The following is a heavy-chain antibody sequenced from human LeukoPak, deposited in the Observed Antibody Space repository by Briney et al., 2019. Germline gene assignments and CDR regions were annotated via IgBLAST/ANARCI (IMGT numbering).Heavy chain of an antibody. V-gene: IGHV3-74*01. D-gene: IGHD2-2*01. CDR3: VSFYETY. CDR1: GNYW. Sequence: GGSLRLSCAASGNYWMHWVRQAPGKGLVWVSHINSDGSWTSYTDSVKGRFTISKDNAKNTVYLQMNNLRAEDTAVYYCVSFYETYWGRGTLVTVSS. J-gene: IGHJ4*02. CDR2: INSDGSWT.